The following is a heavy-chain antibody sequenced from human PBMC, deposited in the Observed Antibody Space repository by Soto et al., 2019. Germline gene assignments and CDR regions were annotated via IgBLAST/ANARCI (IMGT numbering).Heavy chain of an antibody. J-gene: IGHJ4*02. CDR2: IPYTGRN. D-gene: IGHD3-22*01. CDR3: ARSPRLYETIGYYSYYSDY. Sequence: QVQLQESGPRLVKPSETLSLTCTVSGDSISSYYWSWFRQPPGKGLEWIGYIPYTGRNNYNPSLKSRVTISVDTSKNQFALELRSVNAADTAVYFCARSPRLYETIGYYSYYSDYWGQGTLVTVSS. V-gene: IGHV4-59*01. CDR1: GDSISSYY.